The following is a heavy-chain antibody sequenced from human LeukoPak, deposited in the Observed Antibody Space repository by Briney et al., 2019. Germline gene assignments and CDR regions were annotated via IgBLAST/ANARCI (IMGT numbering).Heavy chain of an antibody. CDR3: AKVRSSSTYDSFDY. CDR2: ISSSGSGGNT. V-gene: IGHV3-23*01. J-gene: IGHJ4*02. Sequence: GGSLRLSCAASGVTLSSYAMSWARQAPGKGLEWVSGISSSGSGGNTYYADSVKGRFTISRDSSKNTLFLHMNTLRAEDTALYYCAKVRSSSTYDSFDYWGQGTLVTVSS. D-gene: IGHD2-2*01. CDR1: GVTLSSYA.